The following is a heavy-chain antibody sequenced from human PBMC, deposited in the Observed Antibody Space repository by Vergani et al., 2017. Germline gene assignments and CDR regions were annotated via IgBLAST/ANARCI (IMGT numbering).Heavy chain of an antibody. CDR2: IYYSGST. CDR3: ARGRQQTDLDY. V-gene: IGHV4-34*01. J-gene: IGHJ4*02. CDR1: GGSFSGYY. Sequence: QVQLQQWGAGLLKPSETLSLTCAVYGGSFSGYYWSWIRQPPGKGLEWIGYIYYSGSTYYNPSLKSRVTISVDTSKNQFSLKLSSVTAADTAVYYCARGRQQTDLDYWGQGTLVTVSS. D-gene: IGHD6-13*01.